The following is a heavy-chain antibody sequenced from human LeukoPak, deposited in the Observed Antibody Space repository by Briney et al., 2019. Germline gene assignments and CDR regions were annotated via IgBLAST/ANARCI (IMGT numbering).Heavy chain of an antibody. J-gene: IGHJ6*03. CDR2: IYWDDDK. V-gene: IGHV2-5*02. Sequence: ESGPTLVNPTQTLTLTCTFSGFSLSTSGVGVGWIRQPPGKALEWLALIYWDDDKRHSPSLKSRLTITKDTSKNQVVLTMTNMDPVDTATYYCAHTWWHSSSWYQYYYYYMDVWGKGTTVTVSS. D-gene: IGHD6-13*01. CDR1: GFSLSTSGVG. CDR3: AHTWWHSSSWYQYYYYYMDV.